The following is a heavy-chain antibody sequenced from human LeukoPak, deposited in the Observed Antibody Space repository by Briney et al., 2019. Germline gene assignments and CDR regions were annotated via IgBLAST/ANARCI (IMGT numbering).Heavy chain of an antibody. CDR3: ARELNFGYSSSSRGDY. CDR2: ISSSSSYI. J-gene: IGHJ4*02. Sequence: GGSLRLSCAASGFTFSSYSMNWVRQAPGKGLEWVSSISSSSSYIYYADSVKGRFTISRDNAKNSLYLQMNSLRAEDTAVYYCARELNFGYSSSSRGDYWGQGTLVTVSS. CDR1: GFTFSSYS. D-gene: IGHD6-6*01. V-gene: IGHV3-21*01.